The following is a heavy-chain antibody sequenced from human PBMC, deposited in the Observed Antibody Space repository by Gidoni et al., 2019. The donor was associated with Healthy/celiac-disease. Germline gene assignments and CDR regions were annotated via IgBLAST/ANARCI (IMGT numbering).Heavy chain of an antibody. CDR3: ARVASDGDYEWNWFDP. Sequence: QVQLQESGPGLVKPSETLSLTCTVSGGSISSYYWSWIRQPPGKGLEWIGYIYYSGSTNYNPSLKSRVTISVDTSKNQFSLKLSSVTAADTAVYYCARVASDGDYEWNWFDPWGQGTLVTVSS. V-gene: IGHV4-59*01. CDR2: IYYSGST. CDR1: GGSISSYY. J-gene: IGHJ5*02. D-gene: IGHD4-17*01.